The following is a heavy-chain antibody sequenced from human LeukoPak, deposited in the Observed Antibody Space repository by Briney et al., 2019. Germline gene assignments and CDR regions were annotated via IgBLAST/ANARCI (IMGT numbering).Heavy chain of an antibody. V-gene: IGHV4-4*07. Sequence: KASETLPLTCTVSGGSISSYYWSWIRQPAGKGLEWIGRIYTSGSTNYNPSLKSRVTMSVDTSTNQFSLKLSSVTAADTAVYYCARGGGPGGSYAPGAFDIWGQGTMVTVSS. D-gene: IGHD1-26*01. CDR1: GGSISSYY. J-gene: IGHJ3*02. CDR2: IYTSGST. CDR3: ARGGGPGGSYAPGAFDI.